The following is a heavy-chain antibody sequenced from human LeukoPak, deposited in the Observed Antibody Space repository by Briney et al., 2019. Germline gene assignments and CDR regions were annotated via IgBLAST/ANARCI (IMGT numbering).Heavy chain of an antibody. CDR3: TTDRSYDFWSGYSHIDY. CDR2: IKSKTDGGTT. J-gene: IGHJ4*02. Sequence: GGSLRLSCAASGFTFSSYGMHWVRQAPGKGLEWVGRIKSKTDGGTTDYAAPVKGRFTISRDDSKNTLYLQMNSLKTEDTAVYYCTTDRSYDFWSGYSHIDYWGQGTLVTVSS. V-gene: IGHV3-15*01. D-gene: IGHD3-3*01. CDR1: GFTFSSYG.